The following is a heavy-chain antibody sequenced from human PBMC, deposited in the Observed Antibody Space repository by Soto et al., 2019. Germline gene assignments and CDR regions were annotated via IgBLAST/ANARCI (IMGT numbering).Heavy chain of an antibody. CDR2: ISYDGSNK. CDR1: GFTFSSYA. D-gene: IGHD3-9*01. V-gene: IGHV3-30-3*01. J-gene: IGHJ6*02. CDR3: AREGHDILTAAGGMDV. Sequence: QVQLVESGGGVVQPGRSLRLSCAASGFTFSSYAMHWVRQAPGKGLEWVAVISYDGSNKYYADSVKGRFTISRDNSKNXLYLQMNSLRAEDTAVYYCAREGHDILTAAGGMDVWGQGTTVTVSS.